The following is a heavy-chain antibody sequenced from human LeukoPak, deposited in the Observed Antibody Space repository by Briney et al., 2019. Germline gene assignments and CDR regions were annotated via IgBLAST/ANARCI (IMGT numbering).Heavy chain of an antibody. CDR2: IKQDGSEK. CDR3: ARDVGDPKRITMVRGVISSYYGMDV. V-gene: IGHV3-7*03. D-gene: IGHD3-10*01. CDR1: GFTFSSYW. J-gene: IGHJ6*02. Sequence: GGSPRLSCAASGFTFSSYWMSWVRQAPGKGLEWVANIKQDGSEKYYVDSVKGRFTISRDNAKNSLYLQMNSLRAEDTAVYYCARDVGDPKRITMVRGVISSYYGMDVWGQGTTVTVSS.